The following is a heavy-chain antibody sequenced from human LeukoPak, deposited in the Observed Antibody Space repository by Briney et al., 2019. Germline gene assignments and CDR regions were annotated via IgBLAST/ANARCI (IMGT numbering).Heavy chain of an antibody. CDR1: GFTFSSYA. CDR2: ISGSGGST. V-gene: IGHV3-23*01. D-gene: IGHD1-26*01. J-gene: IGHJ3*02. Sequence: GGSLRLSCVASGFTFSSYAMSWVRQAPGKGLEWVSAISGSGGSTYYADSVKGRFTISRDNSKNTLYPQMNSLRAEDTAVYYCAKGKWRGDAFDIWGQGTMVTVSS. CDR3: AKGKWRGDAFDI.